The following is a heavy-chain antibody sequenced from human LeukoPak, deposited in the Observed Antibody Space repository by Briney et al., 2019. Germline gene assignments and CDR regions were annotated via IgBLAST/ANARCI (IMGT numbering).Heavy chain of an antibody. Sequence: GGSLRLSCAASGFTFSSYAMSWVRQAPGKGLEWVSAISGSGGSTYYADSVKGRFTIPRDNSENTLYLQMNSLRAEDTAVYYCAKDWARYYYGSGSPTLFDYWGQGTLVTVSS. CDR1: GFTFSSYA. CDR3: AKDWARYYYGSGSPTLFDY. D-gene: IGHD3-10*01. V-gene: IGHV3-23*01. CDR2: ISGSGGST. J-gene: IGHJ4*02.